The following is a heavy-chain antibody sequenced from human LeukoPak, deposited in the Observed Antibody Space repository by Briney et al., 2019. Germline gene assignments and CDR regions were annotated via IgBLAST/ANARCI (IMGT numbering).Heavy chain of an antibody. J-gene: IGHJ3*01. CDR2: IHTGGST. Sequence: SEALSLTCSISGGSIFTYYWSWVRQPAGKGLEWIGRIHTGGSTNYSPSLKSRVTVSLDTSKNQFSLKLASVTAADTAVYYCARIFDRDVWGQGTLVTVSS. CDR3: ARIFDRDV. D-gene: IGHD3-22*01. V-gene: IGHV4-4*07. CDR1: GGSIFTYY.